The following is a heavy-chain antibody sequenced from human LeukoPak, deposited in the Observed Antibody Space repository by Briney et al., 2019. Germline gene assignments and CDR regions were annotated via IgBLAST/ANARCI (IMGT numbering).Heavy chain of an antibody. CDR1: GYTFTNFG. CDR3: ARRRAGYCSGGSCYYMDV. CDR2: ISVYNGNT. D-gene: IGHD2-15*01. V-gene: IGHV1-18*01. Sequence: ASVKVSCKASGYTFTNFGISWVRQAPGQGLEWMGWISVYNGNTNYAQKLQGRVTMTTDTSTSTAYMELRSLRSDDTAVYYCARRRAGYCSGGSCYYMDVWGKGTTVTVSS. J-gene: IGHJ6*03.